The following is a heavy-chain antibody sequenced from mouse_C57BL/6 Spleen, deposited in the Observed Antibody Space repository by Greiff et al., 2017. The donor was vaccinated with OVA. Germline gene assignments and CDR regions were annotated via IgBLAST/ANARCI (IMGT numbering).Heavy chain of an antibody. Sequence: QVQLQQSGAELVRPGASVTLSCKASGYTFTDYEMHWVKQTPVHGLEWIGAIDPETGGTAYNQKFKGKAILTADKSSSTAYMELRSLTSEDSAVYYCARDSYYDCSWFAYWGQGTLVTVSA. CDR3: ARDSYYDCSWFAY. CDR1: GYTFTDYE. D-gene: IGHD2-4*01. V-gene: IGHV1-15*01. J-gene: IGHJ3*01. CDR2: IDPETGGT.